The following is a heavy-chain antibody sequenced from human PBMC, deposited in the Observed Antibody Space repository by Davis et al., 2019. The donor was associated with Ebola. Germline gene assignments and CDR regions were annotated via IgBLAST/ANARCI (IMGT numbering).Heavy chain of an antibody. V-gene: IGHV3-21*06. CDR3: ANANSSSWHNFNY. CDR2: ISSSSSYI. CDR1: GFTFSSYS. Sequence: GESLKISCAASGFTFSSYSMNWVRQAPGKGLEWVSSISSSSSYIYYADSVRGRFTISRDNSKNTLFLQLNSLRPDDTAVYFCANANSSSWHNFNYWGQGTLVTVSS. J-gene: IGHJ4*02. D-gene: IGHD6-13*01.